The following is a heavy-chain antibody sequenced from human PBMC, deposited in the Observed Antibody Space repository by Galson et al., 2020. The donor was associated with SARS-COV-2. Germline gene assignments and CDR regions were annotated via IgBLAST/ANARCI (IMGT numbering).Heavy chain of an antibody. CDR3: ARDGQLSSGWAFDY. Sequence: GGSLRLSCAASGFTFSDHAIHWVRQAPGKGLEWVAQIFYDGSNKYYADSVKGRFTISRDSSKNMAYLQMNNLKVDDTAVYYCARDGQLSSGWAFDYWGQGTLVTVSS. CDR1: GFTFSDHA. D-gene: IGHD6-19*01. J-gene: IGHJ4*02. V-gene: IGHV3-33*01. CDR2: IFYDGSNK.